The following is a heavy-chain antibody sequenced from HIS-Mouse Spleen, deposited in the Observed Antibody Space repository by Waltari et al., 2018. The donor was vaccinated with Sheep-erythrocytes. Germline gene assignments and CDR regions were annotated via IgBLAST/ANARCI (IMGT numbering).Heavy chain of an antibody. V-gene: IGHV4-59*08. CDR1: GGSISSYY. Sequence: QVQLQESRPGLVKPSETLSPTCTVSGGSISSYYWSWIRQRPGKGLEWIGYIYYSGSTNYNPSLKSRVTISVDTSKNQFSLKLSSVTAADTAVYYCARLELGQFDYWGQGTLVTVSS. CDR2: IYYSGST. J-gene: IGHJ4*02. CDR3: ARLELGQFDY. D-gene: IGHD1-26*01.